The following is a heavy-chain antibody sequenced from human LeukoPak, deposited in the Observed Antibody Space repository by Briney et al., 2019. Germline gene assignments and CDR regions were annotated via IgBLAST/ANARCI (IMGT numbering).Heavy chain of an antibody. CDR1: GFTFSSYA. D-gene: IGHD6-13*01. CDR3: ARDVRGLYSSSWYGMDV. CDR2: ISGSGGST. V-gene: IGHV3-23*01. J-gene: IGHJ6*02. Sequence: GGSLRLSCAASGFTFSSYAMSWVRQAPGKGLEWVSAISGSGGSTYYADSVKGRFTISRDNSKNTLYLQMNSLRAEDTAVYYCARDVRGLYSSSWYGMDVWGQGTTVTVSS.